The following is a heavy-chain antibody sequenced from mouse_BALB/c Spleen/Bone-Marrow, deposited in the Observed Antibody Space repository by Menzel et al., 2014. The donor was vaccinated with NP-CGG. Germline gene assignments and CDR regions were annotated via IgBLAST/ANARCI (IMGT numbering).Heavy chain of an antibody. V-gene: IGHV14-1*02. Sequence: VQLQQSGAELVRPGALVKLSCKASGFNIKDYYMNWVKQRPEQGLEWIGWIDPENGNTIYDPKFQGKASITADTSSNAAYLQLSSLPSEDTAVYYCARGLRHATDYWGQGTSVTVSS. D-gene: IGHD2-4*01. CDR3: ARGLRHATDY. CDR2: IDPENGNT. J-gene: IGHJ4*01. CDR1: GFNIKDYY.